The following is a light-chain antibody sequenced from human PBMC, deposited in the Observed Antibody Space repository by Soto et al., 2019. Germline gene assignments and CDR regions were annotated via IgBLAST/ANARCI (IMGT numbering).Light chain of an antibody. Sequence: QSALTQPASVSGSPGQSITISCTGTSDDVGNFNLVSWYQQHPGKAPNLFISEVSKRPSGVSSRFSGSKSGNTASLTISGLQPEDAADYYCCSYVGGSIYVLFGGGTKLTVL. V-gene: IGLV2-23*02. J-gene: IGLJ2*01. CDR3: CSYVGGSIYVL. CDR2: EVS. CDR1: SDDVGNFNL.